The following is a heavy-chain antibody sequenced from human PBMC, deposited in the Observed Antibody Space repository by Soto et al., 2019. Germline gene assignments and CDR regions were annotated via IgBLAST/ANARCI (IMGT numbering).Heavy chain of an antibody. D-gene: IGHD3-10*01. J-gene: IGHJ6*02. V-gene: IGHV4-39*01. CDR2: IYYSGST. CDR1: GGSISSSSYY. Sequence: SETLSLTCTVSGGSISSSSYYWGWIRQPPGKGLEWIGSIYYSGSTYYNPSLKSRVTISVDTSKNQFSLKLSSVTAADTAVYYCARQAGWFGELLWRTGGMDVWGQGTTVTVSS. CDR3: ARQAGWFGELLWRTGGMDV.